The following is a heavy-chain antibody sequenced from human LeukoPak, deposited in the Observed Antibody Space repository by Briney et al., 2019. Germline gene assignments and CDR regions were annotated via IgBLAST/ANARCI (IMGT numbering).Heavy chain of an antibody. CDR2: IIPIFGTA. D-gene: IGHD2-2*01. CDR3: ARDWGYCSSTSCGYYYYMDV. Sequence: GASVKVSCKASGGTFSSYAISWVRQAPGQGLEWMGGIIPIFGTANYAQKFQGRVTITADKSTSTAYMELSSLRSEDTAVYYCARDWGYCSSTSCGYYYYMDVWGKGTTVTVSS. J-gene: IGHJ6*03. V-gene: IGHV1-69*06. CDR1: GGTFSSYA.